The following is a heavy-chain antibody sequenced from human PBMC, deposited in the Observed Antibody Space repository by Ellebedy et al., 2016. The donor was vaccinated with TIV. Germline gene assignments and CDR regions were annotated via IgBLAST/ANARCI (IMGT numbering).Heavy chain of an antibody. CDR1: GGSFSGYY. V-gene: IGHV4-34*01. Sequence: SETLSLTXAVYGGSFSGYYWSWIRQPPGKGLEWMGEINHSGSTNYNPSLKSRVTISVDTSKNQFSLRLSSVTAADTAVYYCARGSRLTGTRCSDYWGQGTLVTVSS. CDR3: ARGSRLTGTRCSDY. CDR2: INHSGST. J-gene: IGHJ4*02. D-gene: IGHD1-7*01.